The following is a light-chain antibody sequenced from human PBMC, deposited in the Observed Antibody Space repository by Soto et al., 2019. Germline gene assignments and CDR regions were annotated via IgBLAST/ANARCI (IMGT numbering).Light chain of an antibody. Sequence: DIQMTQSPSTLSGSVGDRVTITCRASQTISPWLAWYQQKPGKAPKLLIYDVSRLESGVPSRLSGSGPGTGFTLTINSLHPDDSATYYCQQYNTFCTFGQGTKVDIK. CDR1: QTISPW. CDR3: QQYNTFCT. J-gene: IGKJ1*01. CDR2: DVS. V-gene: IGKV1-5*01.